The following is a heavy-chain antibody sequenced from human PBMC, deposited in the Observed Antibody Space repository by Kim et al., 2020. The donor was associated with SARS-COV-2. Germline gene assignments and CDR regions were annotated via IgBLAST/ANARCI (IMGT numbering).Heavy chain of an antibody. CDR2: LSYDGSNK. V-gene: IGHV3-30*18. CDR1: GFTFSSYG. D-gene: IGHD2-21*02. Sequence: GGSLRLSCAASGFTFSSYGMHWVRQAPGKGLEWVAVLSYDGSNKYYADSVKGRFTISRDNSKNTLYLQMNSLRAEDTAVYYCAKSDLTLIVAVTGFDYWCQGTLVTVS. CDR3: AKSDLTLIVAVTGFDY. J-gene: IGHJ4*02.